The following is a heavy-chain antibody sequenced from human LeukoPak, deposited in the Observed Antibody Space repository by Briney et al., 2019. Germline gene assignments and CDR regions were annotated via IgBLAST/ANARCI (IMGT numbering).Heavy chain of an antibody. D-gene: IGHD1-14*01. CDR3: AKIGRKTEGFDY. Sequence: GASVKVSCKASGYTFTSYYMHWVRQAPGQGHEWMGIINPSGGSTSYAQKFQGRVTKTRDTSTSTVYMELSSLRSEDTAVYYCAKIGRKTEGFDYWGQGTLVTVSS. J-gene: IGHJ4*02. V-gene: IGHV1-46*01. CDR1: GYTFTSYY. CDR2: INPSGGST.